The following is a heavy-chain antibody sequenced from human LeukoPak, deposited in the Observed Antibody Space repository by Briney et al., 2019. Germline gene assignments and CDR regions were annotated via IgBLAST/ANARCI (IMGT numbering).Heavy chain of an antibody. D-gene: IGHD5-18*01. CDR2: INSDGSIT. Sequence: GGSLRLSCAASGFTFTTYWMHWVRRAPGKGLVWVSHINSDGSITSYADSVKGRFTISRDNAKNTLYLQMNSLRAEDTAVYYCARDAVDTANAVWGQGTTVTVSS. V-gene: IGHV3-74*01. J-gene: IGHJ6*02. CDR1: GFTFTTYW. CDR3: ARDAVDTANAV.